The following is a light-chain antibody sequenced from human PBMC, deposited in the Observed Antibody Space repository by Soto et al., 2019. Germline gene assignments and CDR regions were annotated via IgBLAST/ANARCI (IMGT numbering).Light chain of an antibody. CDR1: QSTSSY. CDR3: QQSYSTPPWT. CDR2: AAS. Sequence: DIQVTQSPSSLSASVGGRGTITCQASQSTSSYLNWYQQKPGNAHKLLIYAASSLQSGVPARFSGSGSGTDFTLTISSLQPEDFATYFCQQSYSTPPWTFGQGTKVDNK. V-gene: IGKV1-39*01. J-gene: IGKJ1*01.